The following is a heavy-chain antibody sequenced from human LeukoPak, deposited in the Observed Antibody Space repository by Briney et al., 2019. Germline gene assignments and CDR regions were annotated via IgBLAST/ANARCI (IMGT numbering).Heavy chain of an antibody. V-gene: IGHV4-34*01. CDR2: INHSGST. Sequence: SETLSLTCAVYGGSFSGYYWSWIRQPPGKGLEWIGEINHSGSTNYNPSLKSRVTISVDTSKNQFSLKLSSVTAADTAVYYCAREEYYAVFVYWGQGTLVTVSS. D-gene: IGHD2/OR15-2a*01. CDR1: GGSFSGYY. CDR3: AREEYYAVFVY. J-gene: IGHJ4*02.